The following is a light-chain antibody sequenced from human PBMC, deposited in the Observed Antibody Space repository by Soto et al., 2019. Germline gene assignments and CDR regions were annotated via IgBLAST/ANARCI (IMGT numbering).Light chain of an antibody. V-gene: IGLV1-47*02. CDR2: SNT. CDR1: SSNIAINY. Sequence: QSVLTQPPSASGTPGQRVTISCSGSSSNIAINYVYWYQQLPGAAPELLIYSNTQRPSGVPDRFSGSKSGTSAPLTISGLRSEDEADYYCAAWDDTVSGYVFGTGTKVTVL. J-gene: IGLJ1*01. CDR3: AAWDDTVSGYV.